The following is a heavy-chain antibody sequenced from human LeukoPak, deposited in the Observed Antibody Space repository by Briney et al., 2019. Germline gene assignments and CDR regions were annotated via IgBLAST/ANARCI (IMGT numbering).Heavy chain of an antibody. V-gene: IGHV1-18*04. J-gene: IGHJ4*02. CDR3: ARIQDDIVVVPAQGGFDY. CDR2: ISAYNGNT. D-gene: IGHD2-2*01. CDR1: GYTFTSYG. Sequence: ASVKVSCKASGYTFTSYGISWVRQAPGQGLEWMGWISAYNGNTNYAQKLQGRVTMTTDTSTRTAYMELRSLRSDDTAVYYCARIQDDIVVVPAQGGFDYWGQGTLVTVSS.